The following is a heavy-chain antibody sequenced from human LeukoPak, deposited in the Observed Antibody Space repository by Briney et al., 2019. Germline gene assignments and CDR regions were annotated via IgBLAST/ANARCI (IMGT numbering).Heavy chain of an antibody. CDR2: IHHSGSA. CDR1: GGSISTRYYY. Sequence: SETLSLTCAVSGGSISTRYYYWGWIRQPPGKGLEWIGTIHHSGSAYYNPSLKCQVTISVDTSNNHFSLKLSSVTAGDTAVYYCASLYFYGSGSFPNYWGQGILVTVST. D-gene: IGHD3-10*01. J-gene: IGHJ4*02. V-gene: IGHV4-39*02. CDR3: ASLYFYGSGSFPNY.